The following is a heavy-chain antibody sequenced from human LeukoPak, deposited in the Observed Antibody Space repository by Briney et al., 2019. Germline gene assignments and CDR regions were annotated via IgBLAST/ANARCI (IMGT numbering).Heavy chain of an antibody. CDR1: GFTFSSYA. D-gene: IGHD2-21*02. CDR3: AKDRVVVTANDAFDI. CDR2: IGGSGCST. V-gene: IGHV3-23*01. Sequence: GGSLRLSCAASGFTFSSYAMSWVRQAPGKGLEWVSAIGGSGCSTYYADSVKGRFTISRDNSKNTLYLQMNSLRAEDTAVYYCAKDRVVVTANDAFDIWGQGTMVTVSS. J-gene: IGHJ3*02.